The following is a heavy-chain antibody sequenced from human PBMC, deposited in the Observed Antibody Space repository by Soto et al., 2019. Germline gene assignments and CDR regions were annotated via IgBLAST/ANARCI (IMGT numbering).Heavy chain of an antibody. CDR1: GFTFSNHW. J-gene: IGHJ4*02. CDR3: AKEYR. Sequence: EAQLVESGGGLVQPGGSLRLSCTASGFTFSNHWMSWVRQAPGKGLERVASIKEDGSEKYYVDSVKGRFTISRDNAKNSLYLQMNSLRAEDTAVYYCAKEYRWGQGTLVTVSS. D-gene: IGHD1-26*01. CDR2: IKEDGSEK. V-gene: IGHV3-7*01.